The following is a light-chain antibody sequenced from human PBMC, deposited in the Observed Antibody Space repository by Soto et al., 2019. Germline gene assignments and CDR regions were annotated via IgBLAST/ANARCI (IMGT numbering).Light chain of an antibody. CDR2: EVS. CDR1: SSDVGGYNY. V-gene: IGLV2-14*01. Sequence: QSALTQPASVSGSPGQSITISCTGTSSDVGGYNYVSWYQQHPGKAPKLMIYEVSNRPLGVSNRFSGSKSGNTASLTISGLQAEDEADYYCTSYTSSSTLDVFGTATKLTVL. CDR3: TSYTSSSTLDV. J-gene: IGLJ1*01.